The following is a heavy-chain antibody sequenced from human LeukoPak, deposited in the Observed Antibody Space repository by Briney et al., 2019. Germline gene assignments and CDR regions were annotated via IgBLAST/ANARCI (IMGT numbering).Heavy chain of an antibody. CDR2: ISAYNGKR. V-gene: IGHV1-18*01. D-gene: IGHD5-12*01. CDR3: ARDLGDDTSMICFDF. Sequence: GASVKVSCKASGYTFTSFGISWVRQAPGQGLVWMGWISAYNGKRNYAQKFQGRVTMTTDTSTSTAYMELRSLRSDDTAVYYCARDLGDDTSMICFDFWGQGTLVTVSS. J-gene: IGHJ4*02. CDR1: GYTFTSFG.